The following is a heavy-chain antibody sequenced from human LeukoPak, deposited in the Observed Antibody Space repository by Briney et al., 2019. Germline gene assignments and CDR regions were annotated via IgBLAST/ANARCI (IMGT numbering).Heavy chain of an antibody. CDR1: GYTFTGYY. CDR3: ATLGISSSWYVGINWFDP. J-gene: IGHJ5*02. V-gene: IGHV1-2*02. Sequence: ASVKVSCKASGYTFTGYYMHWVRQAPGQGLEWMGWINPNSGGTNYAQKFQGRVTMTRDTSISTAYMELSRLRSDDTAVYYCATLGISSSWYVGINWFDPWGQGTLVTVSS. D-gene: IGHD6-13*01. CDR2: INPNSGGT.